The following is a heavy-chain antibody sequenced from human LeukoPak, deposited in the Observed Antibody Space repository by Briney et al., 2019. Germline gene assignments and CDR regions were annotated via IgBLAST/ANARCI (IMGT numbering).Heavy chain of an antibody. D-gene: IGHD3-22*01. V-gene: IGHV3-66*02. CDR1: GFTVSSNY. J-gene: IGHJ4*02. Sequence: GGSLRLSCAASGFTVSSNYMSWVRQAPGKGLEWVSVIYSGGSTYYADSVKGRFTISRDNSKNTLYLQMNSLRAEDTAVYYCARVGSGFDFDYWGQGTLVTASS. CDR2: IYSGGST. CDR3: ARVGSGFDFDY.